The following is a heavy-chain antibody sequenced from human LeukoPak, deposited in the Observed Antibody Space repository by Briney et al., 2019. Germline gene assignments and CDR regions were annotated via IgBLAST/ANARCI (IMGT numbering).Heavy chain of an antibody. CDR3: ARDHLVVVPTATGDYYYYMDV. CDR2: IKEDGNEK. CDR1: GFTFSIYW. J-gene: IGHJ6*03. Sequence: TGGSLRLSCAASGFTFSIYWMSWVRQAPGKGLEWVANIKEDGNEKYYVDSVKGRFTISRDNAKNSLYLQMNSLRAEDMAVYYCARDHLVVVPTATGDYYYYMDVWGKGTTVTVPS. V-gene: IGHV3-7*01. D-gene: IGHD2-2*01.